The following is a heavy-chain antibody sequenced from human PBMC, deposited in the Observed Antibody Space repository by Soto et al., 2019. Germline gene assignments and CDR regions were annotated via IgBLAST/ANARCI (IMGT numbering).Heavy chain of an antibody. V-gene: IGHV1-69*02. CDR3: ARYTGLSYDFWSGYYVGNWFDP. Sequence: GASVKVSCKASGGTFSSYTISWVRQAPGQGLEWMGRIIPILGIANYAQKFQGRVTITADKSTSTAYMELSSLRSEDTAVYYCARYTGLSYDFWSGYYVGNWFDPWGQGTLVTVSS. D-gene: IGHD3-3*01. J-gene: IGHJ5*02. CDR1: GGTFSSYT. CDR2: IIPILGIA.